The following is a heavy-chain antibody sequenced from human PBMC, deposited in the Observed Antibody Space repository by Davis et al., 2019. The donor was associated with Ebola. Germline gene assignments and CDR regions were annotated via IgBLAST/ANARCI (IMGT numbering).Heavy chain of an antibody. D-gene: IGHD3-10*01. Sequence: SETLSLTCTVSGGSVSSGSYYWSWIRQPPGKGLEWIGYIYYSGSTNYNPSLKSRVTISVDTSKNQFSLKLSSVTAADTAVYYCARGILWFGELPLNWFDPWGQGTLVTVSS. V-gene: IGHV4-61*01. CDR2: IYYSGST. CDR3: ARGILWFGELPLNWFDP. CDR1: GGSVSSGSYY. J-gene: IGHJ5*02.